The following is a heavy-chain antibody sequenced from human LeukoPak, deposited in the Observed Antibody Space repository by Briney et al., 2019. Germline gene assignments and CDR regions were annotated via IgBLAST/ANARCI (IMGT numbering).Heavy chain of an antibody. Sequence: GGSLRLSCAASGFTFSSYAMSWVRQAPGEGLEWVSAISGSGGSTYYADSVKGRFTISRDNSKNTLYLQMNSLRAEDTAVYYCPKGGLLLRAFDHWGQGPLVTVSS. CDR1: GFTFSSYA. CDR2: ISGSGGST. CDR3: PKGGLLLRAFDH. D-gene: IGHD2-15*01. J-gene: IGHJ4*02. V-gene: IGHV3-23*01.